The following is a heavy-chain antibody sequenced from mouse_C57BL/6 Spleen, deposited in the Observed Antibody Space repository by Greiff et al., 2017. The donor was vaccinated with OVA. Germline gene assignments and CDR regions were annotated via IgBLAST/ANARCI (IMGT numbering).Heavy chain of an antibody. J-gene: IGHJ1*03. Sequence: QVQLQQPGAELVKPGASVKMSCKASGYTFTSYWITWVKQRPGQGLEWIGDIYPGSGSTNYNEKFKSKATLTVDTSSSTAYMQLSSLTSEDSAVYYCAKGSRSGYYAWYFDVWGTGTTVTVSS. CDR3: AKGSRSGYYAWYFDV. V-gene: IGHV1-55*01. CDR1: GYTFTSYW. D-gene: IGHD2-3*01. CDR2: IYPGSGST.